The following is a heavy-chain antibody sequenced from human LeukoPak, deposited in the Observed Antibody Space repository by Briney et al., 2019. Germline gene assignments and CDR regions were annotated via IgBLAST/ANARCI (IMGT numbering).Heavy chain of an antibody. CDR1: GFTFSSYS. D-gene: IGHD5-24*01. V-gene: IGHV3-21*01. CDR2: ISSSSSYI. CDR3: AREYRLLDGDGYNYYYYMDV. J-gene: IGHJ6*03. Sequence: GGSLRLSCAASGFTFSSYSMSWVRQAPGKGLEWVSSISSSSSYIYYADSVKGRFTISRDNAKNSLYLQMNSLRAEDTAVYYCAREYRLLDGDGYNYYYYMDVWGKGTTVTVSS.